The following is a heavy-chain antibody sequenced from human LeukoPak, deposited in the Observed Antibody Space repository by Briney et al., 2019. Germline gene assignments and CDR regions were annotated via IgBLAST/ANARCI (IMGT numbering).Heavy chain of an antibody. V-gene: IGHV4-30-2*01. D-gene: IGHD3-10*01. Sequence: SQTLSHTCVVSGDSISSGAYSWSWIRQPPGKGLEWIGYIFHSGSTFYNPSLKSRVTISVDNSKNQFSLRLSSVTAADTAVYYCAREFWFANAPGSWLDPWGQGTLVTVSS. CDR1: GDSISSGAYS. CDR2: IFHSGST. CDR3: AREFWFANAPGSWLDP. J-gene: IGHJ5*02.